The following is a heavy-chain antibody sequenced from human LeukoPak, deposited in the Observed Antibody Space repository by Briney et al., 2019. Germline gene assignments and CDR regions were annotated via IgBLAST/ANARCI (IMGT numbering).Heavy chain of an antibody. J-gene: IGHJ4*02. CDR1: GYTLTELS. Sequence: ASVKVSCKVSGYTLTELSMHWVRQAPGKGLEWMGGFDPEDGETIYAQKFQGRVTMTGDTSTDTAYMELSSLRSEDTAVYYYATDLPWDTMIEVDSEPFGYWGQGTLVTVSS. CDR2: FDPEDGET. V-gene: IGHV1-24*01. CDR3: ATDLPWDTMIEVDSEPFGY. D-gene: IGHD3-22*01.